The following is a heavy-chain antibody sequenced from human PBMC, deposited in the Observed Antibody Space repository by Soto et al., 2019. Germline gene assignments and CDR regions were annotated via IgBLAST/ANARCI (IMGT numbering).Heavy chain of an antibody. Sequence: TSETLSLTCAVYGGSFSGYYWSWIRQPPGKGLEWVSYISSSSSTIYYADSVKGRFTISRDNAKNSLYLQMNSLRDEDTAVYYCASLYGDYPDWGQGALVTVSS. J-gene: IGHJ4*02. CDR1: GGSFSGYY. D-gene: IGHD4-17*01. CDR2: ISSSSSTI. V-gene: IGHV3-48*02. CDR3: ASLYGDYPD.